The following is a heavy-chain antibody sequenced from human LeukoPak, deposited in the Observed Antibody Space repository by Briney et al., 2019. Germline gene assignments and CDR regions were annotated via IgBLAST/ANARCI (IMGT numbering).Heavy chain of an antibody. Sequence: PSETLSLTCTVSGASISSGDYYWSWIRQPPGKGLEWIGYIYYSGTTNYNPSLKTRVTIPVDTSKNQFSLKLSSVTAADTAVYYCARGPNYVWGSYRYFDYWGQGILVTVSS. CDR3: ARGPNYVWGSYRYFDY. CDR1: GASISSGDYY. V-gene: IGHV4-30-4*01. CDR2: IYYSGTT. D-gene: IGHD3-16*02. J-gene: IGHJ4*02.